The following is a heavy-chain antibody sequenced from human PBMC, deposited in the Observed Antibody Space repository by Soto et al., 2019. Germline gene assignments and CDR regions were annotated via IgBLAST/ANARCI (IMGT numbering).Heavy chain of an antibody. CDR3: ARYYNALDV. Sequence: PGGSLRLSCAASGFTFSNYIMNWVRQAPGKGLEWVSSISSSSNYIYYVDSVKGRFTISRDNAKNSLYLQMNSLRAEDTAVYYCARYYNALDVWGQGTTVTVSS. J-gene: IGHJ6*02. D-gene: IGHD3-10*01. CDR1: GFTFSNYI. CDR2: ISSSSNYI. V-gene: IGHV3-21*01.